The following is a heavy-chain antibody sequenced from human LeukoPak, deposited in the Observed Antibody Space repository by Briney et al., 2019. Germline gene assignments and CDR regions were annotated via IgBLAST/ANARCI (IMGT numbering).Heavy chain of an antibody. CDR1: GGSISSGGYY. V-gene: IGHV4-31*03. CDR3: ARERYYDFWSGYLDNWFDP. D-gene: IGHD3-3*01. CDR2: IYYSGST. J-gene: IGHJ5*02. Sequence: SETLSLTCTVSGGSISSGGYYWSWTRQHPGKGLEWIGYIYYSGSTYYNPSLKSRVTISVDTSKNQFSLKLSSVTAADTAVYYCARERYYDFWSGYLDNWFDPWGQGTLVTVSS.